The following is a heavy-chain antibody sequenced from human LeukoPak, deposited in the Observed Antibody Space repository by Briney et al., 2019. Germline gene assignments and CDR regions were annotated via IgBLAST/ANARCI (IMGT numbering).Heavy chain of an antibody. J-gene: IGHJ5*02. D-gene: IGHD6-13*01. CDR3: AKDPVEQQLPRGWFDP. V-gene: IGHV3-23*01. CDR1: GFTFSSYA. Sequence: GGSLRLSCAASGFTFSSYAMSWVRQAPGKGLEWVSAISGSGGSTYYADSVKGRFTISRDNSKNTLYLQMNSLRAEDTAVYYCAKDPVEQQLPRGWFDPWGQGTLVTVSS. CDR2: ISGSGGST.